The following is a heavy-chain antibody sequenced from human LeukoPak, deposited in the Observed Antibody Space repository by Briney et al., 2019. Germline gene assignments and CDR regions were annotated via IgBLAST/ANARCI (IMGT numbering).Heavy chain of an antibody. Sequence: QTSETLSLTCTVSGGSISSYYWSWIRQPAGKGLEWIGRIYTSGSTNYNPSLKSRVTMSVDTSKNQFSLKLSSVTAADTAVYYCARVYYDFWSGYEDAPNHYFDYWGQGTLVTVSS. V-gene: IGHV4-4*07. CDR1: GGSISSYY. J-gene: IGHJ4*02. CDR3: ARVYYDFWSGYEDAPNHYFDY. CDR2: IYTSGST. D-gene: IGHD3-3*01.